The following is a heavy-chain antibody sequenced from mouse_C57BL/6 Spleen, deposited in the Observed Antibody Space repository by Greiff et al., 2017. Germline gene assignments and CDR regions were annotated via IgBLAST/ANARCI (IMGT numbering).Heavy chain of an antibody. CDR3: ARGGRDYPYYFDY. J-gene: IGHJ2*01. CDR2: IYPGSGST. V-gene: IGHV1-55*01. Sequence: VQLQQPGAELVKPGASVKMSCKASGYTFTSYWITWVKQRPGQGLEWIGDIYPGSGSTNYNEKFKSKATLTVDTSSSTAYMQLNSLTSEDSAVXYWARGGRDYPYYFDYWGQGTTLTVSS. CDR1: GYTFTSYW. D-gene: IGHD2-4*01.